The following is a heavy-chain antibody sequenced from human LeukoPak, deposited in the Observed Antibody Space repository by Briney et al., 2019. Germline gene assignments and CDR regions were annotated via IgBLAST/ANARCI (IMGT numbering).Heavy chain of an antibody. CDR2: INPNSGGT. CDR3: ARARGYCSSTSCLGHPNWFDP. CDR1: GYTFTGYY. D-gene: IGHD2-2*01. V-gene: IGHV1-2*04. Sequence: ASVNVSCKASGYTFTGYYMHWVRQAPGQGLEWMGWINPNSGGTNYAQKFQGWVTMTRDTSISTAYMELSRLRSDDTAVYYCARARGYCSSTSCLGHPNWFDPWGQGTLVTVSS. J-gene: IGHJ5*02.